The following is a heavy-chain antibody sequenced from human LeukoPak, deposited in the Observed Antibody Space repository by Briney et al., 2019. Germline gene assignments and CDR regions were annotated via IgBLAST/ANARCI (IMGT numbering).Heavy chain of an antibody. CDR3: ARGGGPYNWFDP. V-gene: IGHV4-59*12. CDR1: GGSISSYY. J-gene: IGHJ5*02. D-gene: IGHD3-16*01. Sequence: SSETLSLTCTVSGGSISSYYWSWIRQPPGKGLEWIGYIYYSGSTNYNPSLKSRVTISVDTSKNQFSLKLSSVTAADTAVYYCARGGGPYNWFDPWGQGTLVTVSS. CDR2: IYYSGST.